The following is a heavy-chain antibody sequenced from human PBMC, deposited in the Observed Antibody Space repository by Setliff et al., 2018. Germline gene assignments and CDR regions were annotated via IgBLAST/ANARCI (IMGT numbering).Heavy chain of an antibody. CDR2: IYYSGST. CDR1: GGSISSGSYY. D-gene: IGHD6-13*01. J-gene: IGHJ6*02. V-gene: IGHV4-39*07. Sequence: KSSETLSLTCTVSGGSISSGSYYWGWIRQPPGKGLEWIGSIYYSGSTYYNPSLKSRVTISVDTSKNQFSLKLSPVTAADTAVYYCARVSMYSSSWYYYYYGMDVWGQGTTVTVSS. CDR3: ARVSMYSSSWYYYYYGMDV.